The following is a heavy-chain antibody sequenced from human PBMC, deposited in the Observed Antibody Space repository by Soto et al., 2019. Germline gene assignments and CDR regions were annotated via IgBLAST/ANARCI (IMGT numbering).Heavy chain of an antibody. CDR2: IIPIFGTA. Sequence: SVKVACKASGGTFSSYAISWVRQAPGQGLEWMGGIIPIFGTANYAQKFQGRVTITADESTSTAYMELSSLRSEDTAVYYCARDNSYYYGMDVWGQGPTVTVSS. V-gene: IGHV1-69*13. CDR3: ARDNSYYYGMDV. J-gene: IGHJ6*02. CDR1: GGTFSSYA.